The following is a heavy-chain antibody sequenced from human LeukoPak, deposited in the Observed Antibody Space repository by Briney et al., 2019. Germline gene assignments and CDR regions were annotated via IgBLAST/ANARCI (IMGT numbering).Heavy chain of an antibody. CDR2: IYYSGST. J-gene: IGHJ6*03. V-gene: IGHV4-39*07. CDR1: GGSISSSSYY. Sequence: SETLSLTCTVSGGSISSSSYYWGWIRQPPGKGLEWIGSIYYSGSTYYNPSLKSRVTISVDTSKNQFSLKLSSVTAADTAVYYCARERLDYYYYYYMDVWGKGTTVTISS. CDR3: ARERLDYYYYYYMDV.